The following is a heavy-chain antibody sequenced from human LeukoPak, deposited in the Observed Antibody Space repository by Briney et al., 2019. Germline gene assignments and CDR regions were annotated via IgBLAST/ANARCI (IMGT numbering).Heavy chain of an antibody. Sequence: SETLSLTCAVYGGSFSGYYWSWIRQPPGKGLEWIGEINHSGSTNYNPSLKSRVTISVDTSKNQFSLKLSSVTAADTAVYYCARDPTYNWNYDYWGQGTLVTVSS. CDR1: GGSFSGYY. CDR3: ARDPTYNWNYDY. V-gene: IGHV4-34*01. J-gene: IGHJ4*02. D-gene: IGHD1-7*01. CDR2: INHSGST.